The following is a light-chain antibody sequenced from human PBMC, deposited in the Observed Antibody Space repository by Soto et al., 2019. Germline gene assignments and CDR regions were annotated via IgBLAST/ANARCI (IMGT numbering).Light chain of an antibody. CDR2: AAS. CDR3: QQLRMYPST. Sequence: IQLTHSPSSLSASVGDGVTIICRASQTIPIFLAWYQQKPGEAPKLLIYAASTLYGGVPSRFSGSGSGTDFALTITSLQAEDFATYYCQQLRMYPSTFGGGTKVEIK. CDR1: QTIPIF. J-gene: IGKJ4*01. V-gene: IGKV1-9*01.